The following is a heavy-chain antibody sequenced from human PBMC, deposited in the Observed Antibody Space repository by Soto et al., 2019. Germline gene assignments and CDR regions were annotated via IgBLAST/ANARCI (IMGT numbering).Heavy chain of an antibody. D-gene: IGHD5-18*01. CDR1: GGTFSSYA. V-gene: IGHV1-69*06. CDR2: IIPIFGTA. CDR3: ARVRYCYRLYWFDP. Sequence: GASVKVSCKASGGTFSSYAISWVRQAPGQGLEWMGGIIPIFGTANYAQKFQGRVTITADKSTSTAYMELSSLRSEDTAVYYCARVRYCYRLYWFDPWGQGTLGTVSS. J-gene: IGHJ5*02.